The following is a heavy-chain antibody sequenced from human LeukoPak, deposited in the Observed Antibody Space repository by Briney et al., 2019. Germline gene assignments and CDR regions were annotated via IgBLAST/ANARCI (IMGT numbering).Heavy chain of an antibody. CDR1: GFTFSSYA. J-gene: IGHJ4*02. V-gene: IGHV3-30*04. CDR2: ISYDGSNK. Sequence: GGSLRLSCAASGFTFSSYAMHWVRQAPGKGLEWVAVISYDGSNKYYADSVKGRFTVSRDNSKNTLYLQMNSLRAEDTAVYYCAKDKSRLAYFDYWGQGTLVTVSS. D-gene: IGHD5-12*01. CDR3: AKDKSRLAYFDY.